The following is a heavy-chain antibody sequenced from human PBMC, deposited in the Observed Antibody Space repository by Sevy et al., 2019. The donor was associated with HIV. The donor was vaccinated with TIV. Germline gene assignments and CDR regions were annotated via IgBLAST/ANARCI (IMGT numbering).Heavy chain of an antibody. Sequence: GGSLRLSCAASGFTFDVYWMLWVRQAPGQGPEWVANIRQDGNELYYADSVKGRFTISRDNAKESLFLQMTNLRVEDTAIYYCARRYFDLWGQGTLVTVSS. V-gene: IGHV3-7*01. CDR1: GFTFDVYW. CDR2: IRQDGNEL. J-gene: IGHJ4*02. CDR3: ARRYFDL.